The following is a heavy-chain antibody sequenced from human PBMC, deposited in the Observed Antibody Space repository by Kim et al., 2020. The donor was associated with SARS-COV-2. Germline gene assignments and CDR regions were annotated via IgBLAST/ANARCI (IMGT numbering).Heavy chain of an antibody. Sequence: ASVKVPCRASGYIFSNYAISWVRQAPGQGLEWMGWISAYNGNTRYAEKLQGRVTMTTDTSTSTAYMDLRSLRSDDTAVYYCASHHYDRSGYHFDPWGQETLVTVSS. CDR3: ASHHYDRSGYHFDP. J-gene: IGHJ5*02. CDR1: GYIFSNYA. V-gene: IGHV1-18*01. D-gene: IGHD3-22*01. CDR2: ISAYNGNT.